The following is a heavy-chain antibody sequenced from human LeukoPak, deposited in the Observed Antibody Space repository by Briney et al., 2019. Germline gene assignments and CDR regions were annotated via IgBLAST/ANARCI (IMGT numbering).Heavy chain of an antibody. V-gene: IGHV3-15*07. Sequence: GGSLRLSCAASGFTFTNAWMNWVRQAPGKGLEWVGRIKSKTDGGTTDYAAPVKGRFTISRDDSKNTLYLQMNSLKTEDTAVYYCSTLGYTSGWYLSYWGQGTLVTVSS. D-gene: IGHD6-19*01. CDR3: STLGYTSGWYLSY. J-gene: IGHJ4*02. CDR2: IKSKTDGGTT. CDR1: GFTFTNAW.